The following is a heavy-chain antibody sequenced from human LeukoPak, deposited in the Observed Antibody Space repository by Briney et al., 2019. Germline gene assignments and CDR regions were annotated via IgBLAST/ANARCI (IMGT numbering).Heavy chain of an antibody. Sequence: PSETLSLTCTVSGDSISSYYWKWIRQPPGKGLEWIGYIYYSGSTNYNPSLKSRVTISVDTSKNQFSLKLSSVTAADTAVYYCARVYDSSGYYYPIDYCGQGTLVTVSS. D-gene: IGHD3-22*01. V-gene: IGHV4-59*01. J-gene: IGHJ4*02. CDR2: IYYSGST. CDR1: GDSISSYY. CDR3: ARVYDSSGYYYPIDY.